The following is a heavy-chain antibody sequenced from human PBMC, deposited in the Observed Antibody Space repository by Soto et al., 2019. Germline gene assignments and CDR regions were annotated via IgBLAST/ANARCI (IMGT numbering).Heavy chain of an antibody. J-gene: IGHJ6*02. D-gene: IGHD6-19*01. Sequence: PSETLSLTCAVSGGSISSSNWWSWVRQPPGKGLEWIGEIYHSGSTNYNPSLKSRVTISVDKSKNQFSLKLSSVTAADTAVYYCARTIAVAGTRNYYGMDVWGQGTTVTGSS. V-gene: IGHV4-4*02. CDR2: IYHSGST. CDR3: ARTIAVAGTRNYYGMDV. CDR1: GGSISSSNW.